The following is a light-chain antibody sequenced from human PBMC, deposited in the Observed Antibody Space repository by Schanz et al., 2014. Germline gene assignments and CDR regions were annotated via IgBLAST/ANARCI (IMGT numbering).Light chain of an antibody. Sequence: QSALTQPASVSASLGQSITISCTGSSSDVGSSKYVSWYQQFPGKAPKPLIYEVSVRLSGVSSRFSGSKSGNTASLTISGLQAEDEADYYCSSYAGSTTAYVFGTGTKVTVL. V-gene: IGLV2-14*03. CDR1: SSDVGSSKY. J-gene: IGLJ1*01. CDR3: SSYAGSTTAYV. CDR2: EVS.